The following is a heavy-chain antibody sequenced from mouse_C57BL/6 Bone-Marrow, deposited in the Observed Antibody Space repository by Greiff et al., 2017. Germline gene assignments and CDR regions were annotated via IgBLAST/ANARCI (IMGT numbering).Heavy chain of an antibody. CDR3: ARRATMVTTKRDYYAMDD. CDR1: GYAFTNYL. CDR2: INPGSGGT. D-gene: IGHD2-2*01. Sequence: QVQLQQSGAELVRPGTSVKVSCKASGYAFTNYLIEWVKQRPGQGLEWIGVINPGSGGTNYNEKFKGKATLTADKSSSTAYMQLSSLTSEDSAVYFCARRATMVTTKRDYYAMDDWGQGTSVTVSS. J-gene: IGHJ4*01. V-gene: IGHV1-54*01.